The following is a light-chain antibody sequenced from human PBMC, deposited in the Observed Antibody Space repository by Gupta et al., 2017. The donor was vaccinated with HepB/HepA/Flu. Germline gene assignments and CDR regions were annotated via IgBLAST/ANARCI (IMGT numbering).Light chain of an antibody. J-gene: IGKJ2*01. CDR1: QGVSNR. V-gene: IGKV1-12*01. CDR3: QQCNTFPHT. Sequence: DIQMTQSPSSVSPFVGDIFTITCRASQGVSNRLAWYQQKPGKVPKLLIYAASKVKSGVPSRFSGSGSGTDFTLTITNLQPEDFATYYCQQCNTFPHTFGQGTKVEIK. CDR2: AAS.